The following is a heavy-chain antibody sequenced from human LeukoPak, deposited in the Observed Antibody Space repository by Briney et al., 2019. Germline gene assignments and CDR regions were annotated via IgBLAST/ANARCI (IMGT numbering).Heavy chain of an antibody. Sequence: SETLSLTCTVSGGSISSGDYYWSWIRQPPGKGLEWIGYIYYSGSTYYNPSLKSRVTISVDTSKNQFSLKLSSVTAADTAVYYCARISGSYYGIYYYYGMDVWGQGTTVTVSS. CDR1: GGSISSGDYY. CDR3: ARISGSYYGIYYYYGMDV. J-gene: IGHJ6*02. V-gene: IGHV4-30-4*01. CDR2: IYYSGST. D-gene: IGHD1-26*01.